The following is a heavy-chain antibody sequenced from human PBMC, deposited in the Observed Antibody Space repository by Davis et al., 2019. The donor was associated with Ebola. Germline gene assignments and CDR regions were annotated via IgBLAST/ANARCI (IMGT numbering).Heavy chain of an antibody. V-gene: IGHV3-21*01. Sequence: GESLKISCAASGFTFSSYSMNWVRQAPGKGLEWVSSISSSSSYIYYADSVKGRFTISRDNAKNSLYLQMNSLRAEDTAVYYCARDLTNYDYVWGSYRYSAGYFDYWGQGTLVTVSS. J-gene: IGHJ4*02. CDR2: ISSSSSYI. CDR1: GFTFSSYS. CDR3: ARDLTNYDYVWGSYRYSAGYFDY. D-gene: IGHD3-16*02.